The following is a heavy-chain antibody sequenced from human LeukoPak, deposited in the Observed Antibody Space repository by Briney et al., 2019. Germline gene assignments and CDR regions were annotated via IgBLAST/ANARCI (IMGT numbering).Heavy chain of an antibody. Sequence: GGSLRFSGAGSGFTFSDAWMTWVRQAPGKGLEWVGRFKNKTDGGTTDYAAPVTGRFTISRDDSKNTLYLQMNSLKTEYTAVYYCTTQKVPFGYFDLWGRGTLVTVSS. V-gene: IGHV3-15*01. CDR3: TTQKVPFGYFDL. CDR1: GFTFSDAW. CDR2: FKNKTDGGTT. J-gene: IGHJ2*01.